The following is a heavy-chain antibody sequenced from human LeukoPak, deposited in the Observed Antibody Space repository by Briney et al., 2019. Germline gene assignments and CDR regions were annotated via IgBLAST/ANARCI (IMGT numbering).Heavy chain of an antibody. CDR2: ISSRGSYT. V-gene: IGHV3-11*06. CDR1: GFIFSDYY. J-gene: IGHJ3*02. CDR3: ARDTRSSNTYYDSSGYYPDAFDI. D-gene: IGHD3-22*01. Sequence: GGSLRLSCAASGFIFSDYYMSCIRQAPGKGLEWVSYISSRGSYTNYADSVKGRFTISRDNAKNSLYLQMNTLRDEDTAVYYCARDTRSSNTYYDSSGYYPDAFDIWGQGTMVPVSS.